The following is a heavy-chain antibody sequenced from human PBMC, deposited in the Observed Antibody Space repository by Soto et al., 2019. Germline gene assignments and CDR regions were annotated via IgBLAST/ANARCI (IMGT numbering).Heavy chain of an antibody. CDR2: ITSDGDST. V-gene: IGHV3-64D*06. CDR1: GFTFSKYA. D-gene: IGHD2-15*01. J-gene: IGHJ4*01. Sequence: GGSLRLSCSVSGFTFSKYAMHWVRQAPGKGLEYVSGITSDGDSTWHADSVKDRFTISRDNSKNTLFLQMSSLRVEDTAIYFCVKGNQLLRYYFELGGPGTLVTVSS. CDR3: VKGNQLLRYYFEL.